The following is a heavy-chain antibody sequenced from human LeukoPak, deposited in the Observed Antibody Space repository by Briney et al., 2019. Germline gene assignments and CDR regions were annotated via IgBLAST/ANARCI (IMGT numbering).Heavy chain of an antibody. D-gene: IGHD2-2*01. Sequence: SETLSLTCTVSGGSISSGSYYWSWIRQPAGKGLEWIGRIYTSGSTNYNPSLKSRVTISVDTSKNQFSLKLSSVTAADTAVYYCARLGYCSSTSCRYFDYWGQGTLVTVSS. J-gene: IGHJ4*02. V-gene: IGHV4-61*02. CDR1: GGSISSGSYY. CDR3: ARLGYCSSTSCRYFDY. CDR2: IYTSGST.